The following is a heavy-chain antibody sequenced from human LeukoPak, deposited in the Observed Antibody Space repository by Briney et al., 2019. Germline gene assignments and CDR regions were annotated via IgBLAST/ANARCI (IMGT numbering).Heavy chain of an antibody. CDR1: GFTVSSNY. J-gene: IGHJ4*02. CDR3: ARDMYAVGDFDY. Sequence: GGSLRLSCAASGFTVSSNYMSWVRQAPGKGLEWVSVIYSGGGTYYADSVKGRFTISRDNSKNTLYLQMNSLRAGDTAMYFCARDMYAVGDFDYWGQGTLVTVSS. V-gene: IGHV3-53*01. CDR2: IYSGGGT. D-gene: IGHD3-10*01.